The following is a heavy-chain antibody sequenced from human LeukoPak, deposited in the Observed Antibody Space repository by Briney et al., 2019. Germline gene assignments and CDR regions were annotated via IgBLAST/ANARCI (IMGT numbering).Heavy chain of an antibody. CDR3: ASSHPYDSSGIDY. V-gene: IGHV1-8*01. CDR2: MNPNSGNT. J-gene: IGHJ4*02. CDR1: GYTFTSYD. D-gene: IGHD3-22*01. Sequence: ASVKVSCKASGYTFTSYDINWVRQATGQGLEWMGWMNPNSGNTGYAQKFQGRVTMTRNTSISTAYMELSSLRSEGTAVYYCASSHPYDSSGIDYWGQGTLVTVSS.